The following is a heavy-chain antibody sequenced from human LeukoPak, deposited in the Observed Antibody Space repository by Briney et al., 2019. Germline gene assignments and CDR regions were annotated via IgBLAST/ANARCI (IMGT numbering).Heavy chain of an antibody. D-gene: IGHD1/OR15-1a*01. Sequence: PGGSLRFSCAASGFTVSSNYMSWVRQAPGKGLEWVSVIYSGGSTYYADSVKGRFTISRDNSKNTLYLQMNSLRAEDTAVYYCARDREQSYFDYWGQGTLVTVSS. CDR2: IYSGGST. V-gene: IGHV3-53*01. CDR3: ARDREQSYFDY. J-gene: IGHJ4*02. CDR1: GFTVSSNY.